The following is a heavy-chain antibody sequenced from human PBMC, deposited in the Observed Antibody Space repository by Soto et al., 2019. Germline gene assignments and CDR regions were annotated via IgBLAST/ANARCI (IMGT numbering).Heavy chain of an antibody. CDR2: IYYSGSI. V-gene: IGHV4-39*02. Sequence: SETLSLTCTVSNGSISSSDYYWGWIRQPPGKGLEWIATIYYSGSIYYNPSLKGRISISVDTSKNQFSLKLSSVTAEDTAVYYCARDSPGDGYNYVDYWGQGTLVTVSS. D-gene: IGHD5-12*01. CDR1: NGSISSSDYY. J-gene: IGHJ4*02. CDR3: ARDSPGDGYNYVDY.